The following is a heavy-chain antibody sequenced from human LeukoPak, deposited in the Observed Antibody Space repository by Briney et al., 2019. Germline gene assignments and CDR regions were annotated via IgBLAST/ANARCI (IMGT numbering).Heavy chain of an antibody. V-gene: IGHV3-30*03. D-gene: IGHD3-22*01. CDR3: ARKTYYYDSSGYYLSYYYYYYMDV. CDR2: ISYDGSNK. Sequence: PGRSLRLSCAASEFTFSSYGMHWVRQAPGKGLEWVAVISYDGSNKYYADSVKGRFTISRDNSKNTLYLQMNSLRAEDTAVYYCARKTYYYDSSGYYLSYYYYYYMDVWGKGTTVTVSS. CDR1: EFTFSSYG. J-gene: IGHJ6*03.